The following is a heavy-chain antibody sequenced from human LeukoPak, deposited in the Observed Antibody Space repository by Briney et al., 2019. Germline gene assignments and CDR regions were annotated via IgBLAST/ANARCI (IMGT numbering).Heavy chain of an antibody. CDR1: GFTFSSYA. J-gene: IGHJ4*02. D-gene: IGHD3-10*01. CDR3: AKDQLWFGELLLRN. Sequence: PGGSLRLSCAASGFTFSSYAMSWVRQAPGKGLEWVSAISGSGGSTYYADSVKGRFTISRDNSKNTLYLQMNSLRAEDTAVYYCAKDQLWFGELLLRNWGQGTLVTVSS. CDR2: ISGSGGST. V-gene: IGHV3-23*01.